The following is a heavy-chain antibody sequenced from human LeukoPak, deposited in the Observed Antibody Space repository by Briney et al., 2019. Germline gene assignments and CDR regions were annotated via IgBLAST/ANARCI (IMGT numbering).Heavy chain of an antibody. CDR1: GFTVSSNY. J-gene: IGHJ5*02. D-gene: IGHD4-17*01. CDR2: ISGSRGST. CDR3: AKGDGDYAGFDP. Sequence: GGSLRLSCAASGFTVSSNYMSWVRQAPGKGLEWVSAISGSRGSTYYADSVKGRFTISRDKSKNTLYLQMDSLRAEDTAVFYCAKGDGDYAGFDPWGQGTLVTVSS. V-gene: IGHV3-23*01.